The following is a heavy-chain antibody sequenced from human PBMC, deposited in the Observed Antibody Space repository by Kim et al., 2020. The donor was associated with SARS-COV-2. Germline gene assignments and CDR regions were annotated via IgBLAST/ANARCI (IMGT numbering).Heavy chain of an antibody. CDR2: YSGST. V-gene: IGHV4-39*01. CDR3: ARRGDY. D-gene: IGHD3-16*01. J-gene: IGHJ4*02. Sequence: YSGSTYYNPSLKSRVTISTDTSKNQCSLRLTSVTAADTAVYYCARRGDYWGQGTLVTVSS.